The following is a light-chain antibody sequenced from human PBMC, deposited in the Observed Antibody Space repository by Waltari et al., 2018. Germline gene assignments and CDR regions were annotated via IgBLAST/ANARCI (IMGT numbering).Light chain of an antibody. CDR3: QQYNQWPLT. J-gene: IGKJ4*01. CDR2: GAP. V-gene: IGKV3-15*01. Sequence: EIVMTQSPATLSVSRGGSATVSCRPSLSIDASFAWYQQKPGQPPRLLIHGAPTRDTGIPVRFSGSGSGTDFTLTITGLQSEDFAVYFCQQYNQWPLTFGRGTKVEIK. CDR1: LSIDAS.